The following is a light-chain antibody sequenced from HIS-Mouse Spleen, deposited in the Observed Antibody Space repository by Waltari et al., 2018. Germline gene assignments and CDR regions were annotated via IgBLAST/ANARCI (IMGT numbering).Light chain of an antibody. J-gene: IGLJ3*02. CDR1: SPHIGSNY. CDR3: AAWDDSLSGPV. CDR2: RNN. V-gene: IGLV1-47*01. Sequence: QSVLTQPPSASGTPGQRVTISCSGRSPHIGSNYVNLYQQPPGTAPKPLIYRNNQRPSGVPDRFSGSKSGTSASLAISGLRSEDEADYYCAAWDDSLSGPVFGGGTKLTVL.